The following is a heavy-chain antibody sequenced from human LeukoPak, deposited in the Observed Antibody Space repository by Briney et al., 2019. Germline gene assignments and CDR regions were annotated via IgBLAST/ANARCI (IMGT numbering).Heavy chain of an antibody. J-gene: IGHJ5*02. Sequence: PGGSLRLSCAASGFTFGSYAMHWVRQAPGKGLEYVSAISSNGGSTYYANSVKGRFTISRDNSKNTLYLQMGSLRAEDMAVYYCAREDPSMVNWFDPWGQGTLVTVSS. CDR1: GFTFGSYA. D-gene: IGHD2/OR15-2a*01. CDR2: ISSNGGST. CDR3: AREDPSMVNWFDP. V-gene: IGHV3-64*01.